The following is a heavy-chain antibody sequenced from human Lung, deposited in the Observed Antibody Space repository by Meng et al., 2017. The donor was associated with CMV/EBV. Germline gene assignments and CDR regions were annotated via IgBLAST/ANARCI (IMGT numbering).Heavy chain of an antibody. D-gene: IGHD1-26*01. J-gene: IGHJ6*02. V-gene: IGHV3-15*01. Sequence: FTFSNAWMSWVRQAPGKGLEWVGRIKSKTDGGTTDYAAPVKGRFTISRDDSKNTLYLQMNSLKTEDTAVYYCTTDWGGSLRLGMDVWGQGTTVTVSS. CDR2: IKSKTDGGTT. CDR3: TTDWGGSLRLGMDV. CDR1: FTFSNAW.